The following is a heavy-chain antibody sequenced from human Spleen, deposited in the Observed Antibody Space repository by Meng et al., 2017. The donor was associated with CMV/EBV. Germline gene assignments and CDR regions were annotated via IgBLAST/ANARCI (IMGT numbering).Heavy chain of an antibody. J-gene: IGHJ6*02. V-gene: IGHV3-53*01. Sequence: GESLKISCAASGFTFRSYAMNWVRQAPGKGLEWVSVIYSGGSTYYADSVKGRFTISRDNSKNALYLQMNSLRAEDTAVYYCARDQRSSCSSTSCYYYYGMDVWGQGTTVTVSS. CDR1: GFTFRSYA. CDR2: IYSGGST. D-gene: IGHD2-2*01. CDR3: ARDQRSSCSSTSCYYYYGMDV.